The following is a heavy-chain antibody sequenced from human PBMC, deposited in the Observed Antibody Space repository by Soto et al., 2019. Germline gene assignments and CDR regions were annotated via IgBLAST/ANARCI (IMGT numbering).Heavy chain of an antibody. CDR3: ARPHGSSGYYSYYGMDV. Sequence: GASVKVPCKASGYTLTSYGISWVRQAPGQGLEWMGWISAYNGNTNYAQKLQGRVTMTTDTSTSTAYMELRSLRSDDTAVYYCARPHGSSGYYSYYGMDVWGQGTTVTVSS. J-gene: IGHJ6*02. V-gene: IGHV1-18*01. CDR1: GYTLTSYG. D-gene: IGHD3-22*01. CDR2: ISAYNGNT.